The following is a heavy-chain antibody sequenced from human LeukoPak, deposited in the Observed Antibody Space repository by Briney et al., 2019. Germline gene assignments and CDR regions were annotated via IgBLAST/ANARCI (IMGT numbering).Heavy chain of an antibody. Sequence: ASVKVSCKASGGTFISYAISWVRQAPGQGLEWMGGIIPIFGTANYAQKFQGRVTITADESTSTAYMELSGLRSEDTAVYYCARDTYYNYYYGMDVWGQGTTVTVSS. CDR3: ARDTYYNYYYGMDV. J-gene: IGHJ6*02. CDR2: IIPIFGTA. V-gene: IGHV1-69*13. D-gene: IGHD5-24*01. CDR1: GGTFISYA.